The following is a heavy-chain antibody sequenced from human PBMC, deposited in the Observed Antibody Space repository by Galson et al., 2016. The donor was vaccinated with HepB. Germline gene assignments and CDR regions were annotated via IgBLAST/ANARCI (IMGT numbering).Heavy chain of an antibody. CDR1: GGSISRNNW. CDR2: IFHSGDT. V-gene: IGHV4-4*02. CDR3: ASYLIQSWAGSDAFDT. Sequence: ATLSLSCAVSGGSISRNNWWSWVRQPPGEGLEWTGEIFHSGDTNYNPSLRSRVTIPVDKSKNHVSLKLISVTAADTAMYYCASYLIQSWAGSDAFDTWGQGTMVTVSS. D-gene: IGHD5-18*01. J-gene: IGHJ3*02.